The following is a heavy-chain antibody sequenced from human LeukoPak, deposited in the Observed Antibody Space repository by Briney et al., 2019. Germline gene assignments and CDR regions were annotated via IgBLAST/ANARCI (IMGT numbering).Heavy chain of an antibody. CDR1: GGSISSGSYY. CDR3: ARRSSSGYYTNDDAFDI. V-gene: IGHV4-61*02. Sequence: SETLSLTCTVSGGSISSGSYYWSWIRQPAGKGLEWIGRIYTSGSTNYNPSLKSRVTISVDTSKNQFSLKLSSVTAADTAVYYCARRSSSGYYTNDDAFDIWGQGTMVTVSS. J-gene: IGHJ3*02. CDR2: IYTSGST. D-gene: IGHD3-22*01.